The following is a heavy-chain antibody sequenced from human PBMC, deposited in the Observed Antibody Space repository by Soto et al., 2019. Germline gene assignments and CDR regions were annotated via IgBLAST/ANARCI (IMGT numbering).Heavy chain of an antibody. CDR2: ISPYNGNT. V-gene: IGHV1-18*01. J-gene: IGHJ4*02. Sequence: QVHLVQSGVEKQKPGASVKVSCQASGYNFFMFGIRWLRQAPGQGLEWVGWISPYNGNTDCAQKLRHWLALTAATSTNTIYMELRSLRLDDTATYYCARERFGARGDKFYDYWCQRTLVTVSS. CDR3: ARERFGARGDKFYDY. D-gene: IGHD3-10*01. CDR1: GYNFFMFG.